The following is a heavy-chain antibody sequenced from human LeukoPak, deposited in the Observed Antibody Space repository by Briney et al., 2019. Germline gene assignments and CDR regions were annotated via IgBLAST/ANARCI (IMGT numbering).Heavy chain of an antibody. CDR3: AKEVAGDHGEGAFDI. CDR1: GFTFNTYG. D-gene: IGHD4-17*01. V-gene: IGHV3-30*02. J-gene: IGHJ3*02. Sequence: PGGSLRLSCAASGFTFNTYGMHWVRQAPGKGLEWVAFIRYEGSNKYYADSVKGRFTISRDNSKNTLYLQMNSLRAEDTAVYYCAKEVAGDHGEGAFDIWGQGTMVTVSS. CDR2: IRYEGSNK.